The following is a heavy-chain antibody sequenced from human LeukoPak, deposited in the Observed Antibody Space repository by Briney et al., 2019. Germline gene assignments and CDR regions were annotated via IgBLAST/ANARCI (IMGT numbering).Heavy chain of an antibody. CDR2: INHSGST. J-gene: IGHJ4*02. CDR3: ARGLWWLPRFDY. CDR1: GGSFSGYY. Sequence: PXETLSLTCAVYGGSFSGYYWSWIRQPPGKGLEWIGEINHSGSTNYNPSLKSRVTISVDTSKNQFSLKLSSVTAADTAVYYCARGLWWLPRFDYWGQGTLVTVSS. D-gene: IGHD4/OR15-4a*01. V-gene: IGHV4-34*01.